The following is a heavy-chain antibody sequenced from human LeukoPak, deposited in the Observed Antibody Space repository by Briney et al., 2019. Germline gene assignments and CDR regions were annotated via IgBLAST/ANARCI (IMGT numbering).Heavy chain of an antibody. V-gene: IGHV3-48*04. Sequence: PGGSLRLSCAASGFTFSGYSMNWVRQAPGKGLEWVSYIVTSGTTIYYANAVKGRFTISRDNAKNSVYLQMNSLRAEDTAVYYCASGSAVAGLGYWGQGTLVTVSS. CDR3: ASGSAVAGLGY. CDR1: GFTFSGYS. CDR2: IVTSGTTI. J-gene: IGHJ4*02. D-gene: IGHD6-19*01.